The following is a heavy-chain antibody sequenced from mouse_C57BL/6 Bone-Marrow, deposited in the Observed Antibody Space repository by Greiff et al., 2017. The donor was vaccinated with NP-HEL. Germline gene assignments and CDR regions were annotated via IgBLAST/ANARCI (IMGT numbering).Heavy chain of an antibody. J-gene: IGHJ4*01. CDR3: ALNLDVYAMDY. V-gene: IGHV14-2*01. CDR2: IDPEDGET. D-gene: IGHD4-1*02. Sequence: VQLKESGAELVKPGASVKLSCTASGFNIKDYYMHWVKQRTEQGLEWIGRIDPEDGETKYAPKFQGKATITADTTSNPAYLQLSSLTSEDTAVYYCALNLDVYAMDYWGQGTSVTVSS. CDR1: GFNIKDYY.